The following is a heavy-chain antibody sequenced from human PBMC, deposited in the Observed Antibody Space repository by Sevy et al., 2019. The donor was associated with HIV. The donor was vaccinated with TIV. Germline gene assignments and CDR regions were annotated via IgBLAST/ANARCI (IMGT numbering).Heavy chain of an antibody. CDR1: SYTFSNYG. Sequence: ASVKVSCKASSYTFSNYGITWVRQAPGQGLEWVGWISGFNGNTKYEQKFQGRVTVTTDTSTTTVYMELRSLRSDDTAVYYCARGYSSTYYGSGDYWGQGTLVTVSS. D-gene: IGHD6-13*01. J-gene: IGHJ4*02. CDR3: ARGYSSTYYGSGDY. V-gene: IGHV1-18*01. CDR2: ISGFNGNT.